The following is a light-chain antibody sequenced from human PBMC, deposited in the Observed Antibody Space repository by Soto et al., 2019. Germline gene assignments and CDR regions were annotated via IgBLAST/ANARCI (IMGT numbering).Light chain of an antibody. J-gene: IGKJ1*01. CDR1: QSVSSDY. Sequence: EIVLTQSPGTLSLSPGDRATLSCRASQSVSSDYSAWYQQQKPGQAPRLLIYGASSRATGVPDRFSGSVSGTDFTLAISRLEPEDFVVYYCQHYGSSSWTFGQGTKVEVK. V-gene: IGKV3-20*01. CDR2: GAS. CDR3: QHYGSSSWT.